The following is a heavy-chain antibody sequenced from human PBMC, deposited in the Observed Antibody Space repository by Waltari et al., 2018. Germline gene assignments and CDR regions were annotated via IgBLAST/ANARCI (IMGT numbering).Heavy chain of an antibody. V-gene: IGHV4-4*02. J-gene: IGHJ4*02. CDR2: VHGSGRT. Sequence: QLQESGPGLVKPSGTLSLICAVSGDSMSSTYWWRWVRQTPGKGLEWIGQVHGSGRTNYNPSFAGRVTMSLDTSAYHFALKLTSATAADTALYFCARDRGRGLYLDTWGQGTLVTVSP. CDR3: ARDRGRGLYLDT. D-gene: IGHD2-15*01. CDR1: GDSMSSTYW.